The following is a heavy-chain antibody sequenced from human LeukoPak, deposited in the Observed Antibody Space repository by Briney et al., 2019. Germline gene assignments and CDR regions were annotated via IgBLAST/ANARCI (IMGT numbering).Heavy chain of an antibody. J-gene: IGHJ4*02. CDR3: ARGLTLFISLDY. CDR2: IYTSGST. CDR1: GGSISSGSYY. V-gene: IGHV4-61*02. D-gene: IGHD3-9*01. Sequence: SQTLSLTCTVSGGSISSGSYYWSWIRQPAGKGLEWIGRIYTSGSTNYNPSLKSRVTISVDTSKNQFSLKLSSVTAADTAVYYCARGLTLFISLDYWGQGTLVTVSS.